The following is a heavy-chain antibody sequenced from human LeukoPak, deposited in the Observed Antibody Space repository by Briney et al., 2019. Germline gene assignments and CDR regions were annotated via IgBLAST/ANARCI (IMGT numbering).Heavy chain of an antibody. CDR1: GFTFNSYA. Sequence: GGSLRLSCAASGFTFNSYAMSWVRQAPGKVLEWVSAITDTGGDTYHADSVKGRFTISRDNSKNTLYLQMNSLRAEDTATYYCAKGSSSSRPYYFDHWAPGTLVTVSS. D-gene: IGHD6-6*01. V-gene: IGHV3-23*01. CDR3: AKGSSSSRPYYFDH. CDR2: ITDTGGDT. J-gene: IGHJ4*02.